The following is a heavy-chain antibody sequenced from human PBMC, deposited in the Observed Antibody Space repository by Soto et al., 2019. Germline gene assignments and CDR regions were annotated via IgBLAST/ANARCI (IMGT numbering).Heavy chain of an antibody. D-gene: IGHD2-2*02. CDR3: ARGYCSSTSCYRMRFAP. Sequence: EVQLVQSGAEVKEPGESLKISCKGSGYSFTSYWIGWVRQMSGKGLEWMGIIYPGDSDTRYSPSFQGQVTISADKSISTAYLQGSRLKASDTAMYCCARGYCSSTSCYRMRFAPWGQGTLVTVSS. V-gene: IGHV5-51*03. J-gene: IGHJ5*02. CDR1: GYSFTSYW. CDR2: IYPGDSDT.